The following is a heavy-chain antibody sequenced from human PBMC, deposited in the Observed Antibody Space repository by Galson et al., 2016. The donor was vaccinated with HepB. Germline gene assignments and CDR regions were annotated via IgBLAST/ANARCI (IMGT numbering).Heavy chain of an antibody. V-gene: IGHV3-33*01. D-gene: IGHD1-7*01. CDR3: VRDSSWNYNY. CDR1: GFTFSSYG. CDR2: IWYDGSNE. J-gene: IGHJ4*02. Sequence: SLRLSCAASGFTFSSYGMHWVRQAPGKGLEWVAVIWYDGSNEYYADSVKGRFTISRDNAMNSLYLQMDDLSPEDTAVYYCVRDSSWNYNYWGQGALVTVSS.